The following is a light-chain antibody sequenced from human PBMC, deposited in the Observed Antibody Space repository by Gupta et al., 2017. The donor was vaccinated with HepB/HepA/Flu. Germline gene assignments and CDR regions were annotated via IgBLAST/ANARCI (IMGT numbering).Light chain of an antibody. J-gene: IGKJ4*01. CDR2: AAS. CDR1: QGINNY. CDR3: QRYHNAPLT. Sequence: DIQMTQSPSSLSASVGDRVTITCRPSQGINNYLAWYQQKPGKVPKFLIYAASTIQSGVPSRFSGSGSGTEFTLTISSLQPEDVATYYCQRYHNAPLTFGGGTLVEIK. V-gene: IGKV1-27*01.